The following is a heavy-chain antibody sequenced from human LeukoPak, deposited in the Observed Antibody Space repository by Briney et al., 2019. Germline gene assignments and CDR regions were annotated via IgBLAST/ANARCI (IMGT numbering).Heavy chain of an antibody. Sequence: GGSLRLSCAASGFTFNNYWMSWVRQAPGKGLEWVANIKQDGSEKYYVDSVKGRFTISRDNVKNSLYLQMNSLRADNTAMYYCARDSRALPSWGQGTLVTVSS. J-gene: IGHJ4*02. CDR2: IKQDGSEK. V-gene: IGHV3-7*01. CDR3: ARDSRALPS. CDR1: GFTFNNYW.